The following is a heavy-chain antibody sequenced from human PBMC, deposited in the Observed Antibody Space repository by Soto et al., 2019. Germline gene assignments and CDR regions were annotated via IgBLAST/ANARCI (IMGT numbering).Heavy chain of an antibody. CDR2: IIGDGSDT. Sequence: GGSLRLSCAASGFTFSSYWMHWVRQAPGKGLVWVSRIIGDGSDTSYADSVKGRFTIFRDNAKNTLYPQMNSLRAEDTAVYYCARGRMPPSYCSGGTCYDACDIWGQGTMVTVSS. D-gene: IGHD2-15*01. V-gene: IGHV3-74*01. CDR3: ARGRMPPSYCSGGTCYDACDI. CDR1: GFTFSSYW. J-gene: IGHJ3*02.